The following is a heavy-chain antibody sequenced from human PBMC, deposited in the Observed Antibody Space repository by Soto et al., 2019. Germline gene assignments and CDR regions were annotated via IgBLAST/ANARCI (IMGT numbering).Heavy chain of an antibody. Sequence: QVQLVQSGAEVKKPGSSVKVSCKASGGTFSSYTISWVRQAPGQGLEWMGRIIPILGIANYAQKFQGRVTITAHKGTSAAYIGLNSLSSDDTAVYYCAREHDSTHWYFALWGRGTLVTVSS. CDR1: GGTFSSYT. J-gene: IGHJ2*01. CDR3: AREHDSTHWYFAL. CDR2: IIPILGIA. D-gene: IGHD3-22*01. V-gene: IGHV1-69*08.